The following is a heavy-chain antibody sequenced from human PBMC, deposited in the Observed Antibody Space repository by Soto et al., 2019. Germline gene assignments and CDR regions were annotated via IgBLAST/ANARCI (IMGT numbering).Heavy chain of an antibody. CDR2: INHSGSS. CDR1: GGSFSGYY. J-gene: IGHJ4*02. V-gene: IGHV4-34*01. CDR3: ARRGRYGSGSYFGY. Sequence: QVQLQQWGAGLLKPSETLSLTCAVYGGSFSGYYWSWIRQPPGKGLEWIGEINHSGSSNYNPSLKSRVTISVYTSKNQSSLKLSSVTAADTAVYYCARRGRYGSGSYFGYWGQGTLVTVSS. D-gene: IGHD3-10*01.